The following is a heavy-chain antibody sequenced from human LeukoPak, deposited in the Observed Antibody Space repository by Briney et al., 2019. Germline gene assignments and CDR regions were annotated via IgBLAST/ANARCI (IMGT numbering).Heavy chain of an antibody. CDR3: AREYEPFRYYYGMDV. CDR1: GYTLTELS. Sequence: ASVKVSCKASGYTLTELSMHWVRQAPGKGLEWMGGFDPEDGETIYAQKFQGRVTMTRDTSTSTVYMELSGLRSEDTAVYYCAREYEPFRYYYGMDVWGQGTTVTVSS. D-gene: IGHD1-14*01. CDR2: FDPEDGET. V-gene: IGHV1-24*01. J-gene: IGHJ6*02.